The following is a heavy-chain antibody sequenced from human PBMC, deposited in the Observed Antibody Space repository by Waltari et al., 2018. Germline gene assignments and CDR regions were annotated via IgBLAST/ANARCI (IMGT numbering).Heavy chain of an antibody. CDR3: ARVHSLGQYDTSGAESNFDH. D-gene: IGHD3-22*01. V-gene: IGHV3-23*01. J-gene: IGHJ4*02. CDR1: GFSFRSFG. CDR2: MGAVTST. Sequence: EVQLLESGGGLVQPGGSLRLSCAASGFSFRSFGMSWARQAPGKGLEWVSAMGAVTSTYYADSVKGRFTISRDNSKNTLFLQMNSLRAEDTAIYYCARVHSLGQYDTSGAESNFDHWGQGALVTVSS.